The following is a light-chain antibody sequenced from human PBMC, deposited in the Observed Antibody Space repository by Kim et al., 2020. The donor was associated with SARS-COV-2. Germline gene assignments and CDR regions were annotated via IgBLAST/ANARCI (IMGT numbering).Light chain of an antibody. CDR1: SSNIGAGYD. CDR2: GDS. Sequence: VTISGTGSSSNIGAGYDVHWYQQLPGTAPKLLIYGDSNRPSGVPDRFSGSKSGTSASLAITGLQAEDEADYYCQSYDSSLSDSKVFGTGTKVTVL. J-gene: IGLJ1*01. CDR3: QSYDSSLSDSKV. V-gene: IGLV1-40*01.